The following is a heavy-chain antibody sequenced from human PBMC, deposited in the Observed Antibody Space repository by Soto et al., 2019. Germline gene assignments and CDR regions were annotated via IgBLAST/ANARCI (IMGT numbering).Heavy chain of an antibody. D-gene: IGHD3-3*01. J-gene: IGHJ6*02. CDR3: APSRLTIFGPLDV. V-gene: IGHV1-2*02. Sequence: ASVKVSCKASGYTFIGYYMHWVRPAPGQGLEGVGWVNANSCGTNYAQKFKGRVTMTRDTSTSTAYMDLSSLRSDDTAVYYCAPSRLTIFGPLDVWGQGTTVTVSS. CDR1: GYTFIGYY. CDR2: VNANSCGT.